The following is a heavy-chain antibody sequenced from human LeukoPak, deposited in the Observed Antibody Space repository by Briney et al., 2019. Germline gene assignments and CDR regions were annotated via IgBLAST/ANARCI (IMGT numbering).Heavy chain of an antibody. D-gene: IGHD2-2*01. Sequence: GASVKVSCKASGYTFTSYYMHWVRQAPGQGLERMGIINPSGGSTSYAQKFQGRVTMTRDTSTSTVYMELSSLRSEDTAVYYCARAQRRYCSSTSFHACSYFDYWGQGTLVTVSS. CDR2: INPSGGST. V-gene: IGHV1-46*01. J-gene: IGHJ4*02. CDR1: GYTFTSYY. CDR3: ARAQRRYCSSTSFHACSYFDY.